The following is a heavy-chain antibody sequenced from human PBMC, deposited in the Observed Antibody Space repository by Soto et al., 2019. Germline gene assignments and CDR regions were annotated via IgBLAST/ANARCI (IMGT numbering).Heavy chain of an antibody. D-gene: IGHD3-10*01. V-gene: IGHV3-30*03. J-gene: IGHJ4*02. Sequence: QVQLVASGGGVVQPGRSLSLSCAASGFTLSGHGLHWVRQAPGKGLEWVAVVTHDGTERHYPDSVKGRFTITIDISKNTFYLQMNRLRVEDKAMYYCAREKNSGYYRTVDYWGQGTLVTVSS. CDR1: GFTLSGHG. CDR3: AREKNSGYYRTVDY. CDR2: VTHDGTER.